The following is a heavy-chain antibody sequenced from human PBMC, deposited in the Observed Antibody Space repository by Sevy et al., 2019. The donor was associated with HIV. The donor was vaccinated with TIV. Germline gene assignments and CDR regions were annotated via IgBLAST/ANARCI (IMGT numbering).Heavy chain of an antibody. Sequence: GGSLRLSCTASEFIFSDYYVTWIRQAPGKGLEWVSWISNSGSDTDYADSVKGRFTISRDNAKKSLYLQMSSLRAEDTAVYYCARESFVSTDAFDIWGQGTMVTVSS. CDR3: ARESFVSTDAFDI. V-gene: IGHV3-11*01. CDR1: EFIFSDYY. D-gene: IGHD3-10*01. CDR2: ISNSGSDT. J-gene: IGHJ3*02.